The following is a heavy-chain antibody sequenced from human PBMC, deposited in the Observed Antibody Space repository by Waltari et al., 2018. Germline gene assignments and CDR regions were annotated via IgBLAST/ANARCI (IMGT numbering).Heavy chain of an antibody. Sequence: VQLVESGGGVVQPGRSLRLSCAASGFTFSSYGMHWVRQAPGKGLEWVAVIWYDGSNKYYADSVKGRFTISRDNSKNTLYLQMNSLRAEDTAVYYCAKLSSLSGADYWGQGTLVTVSS. J-gene: IGHJ4*02. CDR2: IWYDGSNK. D-gene: IGHD3-10*01. CDR3: AKLSSLSGADY. V-gene: IGHV3-30*18. CDR1: GFTFSSYG.